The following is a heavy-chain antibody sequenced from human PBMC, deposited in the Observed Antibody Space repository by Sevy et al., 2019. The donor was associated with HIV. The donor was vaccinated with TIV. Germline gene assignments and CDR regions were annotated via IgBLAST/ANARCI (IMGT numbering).Heavy chain of an antibody. CDR2: IHSDDTT. Sequence: GGSLRLSCAASGFTVNSNYMTWVRQAPGKGLEGVSLIHSDDTTYHADSVKDRFTISRDNFKNTLYLHMSSLRAEDTAVYYCARGKSGYGYALNYWGQRTLVTVSS. V-gene: IGHV3-66*01. J-gene: IGHJ4*02. CDR1: GFTVNSNY. CDR3: ARGKSGYGYALNY. D-gene: IGHD5-18*01.